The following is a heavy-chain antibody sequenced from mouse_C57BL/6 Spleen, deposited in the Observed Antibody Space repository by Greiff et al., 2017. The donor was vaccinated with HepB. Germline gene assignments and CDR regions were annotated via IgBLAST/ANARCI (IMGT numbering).Heavy chain of an antibody. V-gene: IGHV1-18*01. CDR1: GYTFTDYN. Sequence: EVMLVESGPELVKPGASVKIPCKASGYTFTDYNMDWVKQSHGKSLEWIGDINPNNGGTIYNQKFKGKATLTVDKSSSTAYMELRSLTSEDTAVYYCARIETAQAFYYYAMDYWGQGTSVTVSS. CDR3: ARIETAQAFYYYAMDY. D-gene: IGHD3-2*02. J-gene: IGHJ4*01. CDR2: INPNNGGT.